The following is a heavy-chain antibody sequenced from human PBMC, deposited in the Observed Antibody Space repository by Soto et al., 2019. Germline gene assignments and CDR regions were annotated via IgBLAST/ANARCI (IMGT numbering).Heavy chain of an antibody. D-gene: IGHD2-21*02. J-gene: IGHJ3*01. V-gene: IGHV4-30-2*01. CDR1: RISISSGGYS. CDR2: IYHSGST. CDR3: ARHLYLTATYLAAFDV. Sequence: PSETLSLTCALSRISISSGGYSWSWIRQPPGKGLEWIGYIYHSGSTYYNPSLKSRVTISVDRSKNQFSLRLISVTAADTAVYYCARHLYLTATYLAAFDVWGHGTMVTVSS.